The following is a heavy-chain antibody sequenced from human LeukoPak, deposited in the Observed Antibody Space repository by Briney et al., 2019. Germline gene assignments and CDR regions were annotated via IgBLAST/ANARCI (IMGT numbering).Heavy chain of an antibody. CDR3: VREVVTEAIYSGYDAFDI. J-gene: IGHJ3*02. V-gene: IGHV3-48*03. CDR2: IRGDNSV. CDR1: GFTLSTSE. D-gene: IGHD5-12*01. Sequence: GGSLRLSCAASGFTLSTSEMNWVRQAPGKGLEWVSHIRGDNSVLYADSVKGRFTISSDKATNSVYLEMNSLRAEDTAVYYCVREVVTEAIYSGYDAFDIWGQGTTVTVSS.